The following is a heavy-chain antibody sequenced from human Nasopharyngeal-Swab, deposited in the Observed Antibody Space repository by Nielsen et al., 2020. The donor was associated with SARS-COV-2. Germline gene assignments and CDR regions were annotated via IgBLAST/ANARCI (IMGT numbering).Heavy chain of an antibody. CDR1: GGSFSGYY. CDR2: INHSGST. CDR3: TVRGVSDY. Sequence: SETLSLTCVVYGGSFSGYYWSWIRQPPGKGLEWIGEINHSGSTNYNPSLKSRVTISVDTSKNQFSLKLSSVTAADTAVYYCTVRGVSDYWGQGTLVTVSS. D-gene: IGHD3-10*01. J-gene: IGHJ4*02. V-gene: IGHV4-34*01.